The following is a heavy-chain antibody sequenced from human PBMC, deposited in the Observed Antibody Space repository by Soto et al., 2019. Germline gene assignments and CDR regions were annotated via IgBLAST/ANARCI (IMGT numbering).Heavy chain of an antibody. CDR2: ISDDGSKK. CDR1: GLTFSRYA. CDR3: AGERETSSWFLSGFEY. V-gene: IGHV3-30-3*01. Sequence: VQLVESGGGVVQPGRSLRLSCAASGLTFSRYAMHWVRQVPGKGLEWVAVISDDGSKKYYVDSVKGRFSISRDKSRNTLYLQMNSLRAEDTAVYFCAGERETSSWFLSGFEYWGQGTLVTVSS. D-gene: IGHD6-13*01. J-gene: IGHJ4*02.